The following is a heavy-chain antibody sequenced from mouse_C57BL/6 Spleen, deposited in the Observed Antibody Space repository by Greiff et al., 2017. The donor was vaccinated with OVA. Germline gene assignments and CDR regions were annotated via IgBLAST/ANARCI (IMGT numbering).Heavy chain of an antibody. CDR3: ASEGRQLRRLYAMDY. CDR2: IDPEDGET. CDR1: GFNITDYY. V-gene: IGHV14-2*01. D-gene: IGHD3-2*02. Sequence: VHVKQSGAELVKPGASVKLSCTASGFNITDYYMHWVKQRTEQGLEWIGRIDPEDGETKYAPKFQGKATITADTSSNTAYLQLSSLTSEDTAVYYCASEGRQLRRLYAMDYWGQGTSVTVSS. J-gene: IGHJ4*01.